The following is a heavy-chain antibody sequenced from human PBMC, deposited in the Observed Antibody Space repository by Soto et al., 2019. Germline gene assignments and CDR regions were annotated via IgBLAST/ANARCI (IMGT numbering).Heavy chain of an antibody. Sequence: GGSLRLCCAASGFTFSGDAMSWVRQAPGKGPEWVSAISGSGGSTYYADSVKGRFTISRDNSKNTLYLQMNSLRAEDTAVYYCEKDPSIPPPDPASEYWGQGILVNVSS. J-gene: IGHJ4*02. V-gene: IGHV3-23*01. CDR2: ISGSGGST. CDR1: GFTFSGDA. CDR3: EKDPSIPPPDPASEY.